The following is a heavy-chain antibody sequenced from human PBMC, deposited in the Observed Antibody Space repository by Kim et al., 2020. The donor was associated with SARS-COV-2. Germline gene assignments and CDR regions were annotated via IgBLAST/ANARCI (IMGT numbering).Heavy chain of an antibody. CDR3: ARDRGYPRWGWFDP. CDR2: IYYSGST. CDR1: GGSLSSSTYY. Sequence: SETLSLTCTVSGGSLSSSTYYWGWIRQPPGKVLEWIGSIYYSGSTYYNPSLKSRVTISVDTSKNQFSLKLSSVTAADTAVYYCARDRGYPRWGWFDPWGQGTLVTVSS. D-gene: IGHD3-22*01. V-gene: IGHV4-39*01. J-gene: IGHJ5*02.